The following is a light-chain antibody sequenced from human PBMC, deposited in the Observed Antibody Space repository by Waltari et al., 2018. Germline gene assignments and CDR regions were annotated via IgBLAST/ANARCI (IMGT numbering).Light chain of an antibody. J-gene: IGKJ4*01. V-gene: IGKV1-33*01. CDR1: QDISHF. CDR3: QQYDNLPLT. CDR2: DAS. Sequence: DTQMTQSPSPLSASVGDRVTITCQASQDISHFLNWYQQKPGTAPKLLITDASTLQTGVPSRFSGNRSGTQFAFTVNGLQSEDVATYFCQQYDNLPLTFGGGSKV.